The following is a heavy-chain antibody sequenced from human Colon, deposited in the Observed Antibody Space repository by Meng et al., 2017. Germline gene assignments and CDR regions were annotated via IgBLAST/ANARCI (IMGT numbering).Heavy chain of an antibody. CDR3: VRDFRVTDL. V-gene: IGHV1-2*06. CDR1: GYTFTDQW. D-gene: IGHD2-21*02. J-gene: IGHJ5*02. Sequence: QVRLGQAGAEVKDPGASGRVYCKASGYTFTDQWIHWVRQAPGQGPEWMGRMHPSSGGTNLAPRFLGRVAMSRDTSISTAYLELNVLRHDDTAVYYCVRDFRVTDLWGQGTLVTVSS. CDR2: MHPSSGGT.